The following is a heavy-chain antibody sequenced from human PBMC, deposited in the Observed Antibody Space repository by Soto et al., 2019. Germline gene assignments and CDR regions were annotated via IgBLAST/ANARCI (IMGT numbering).Heavy chain of an antibody. V-gene: IGHV1-46*03. D-gene: IGHD3-10*01. Sequence: ASVKVSCKASGYTFTSYYMHWVRQAPGQGLEWMGIINPSGGSTNYAQKFQGRVTMTRDTSTSTVYMELSSLRSEDTAVYYCARVVSSGAPYDAFDIWGQGTMVTVSS. CDR3: ARVVSSGAPYDAFDI. J-gene: IGHJ3*02. CDR2: INPSGGST. CDR1: GYTFTSYY.